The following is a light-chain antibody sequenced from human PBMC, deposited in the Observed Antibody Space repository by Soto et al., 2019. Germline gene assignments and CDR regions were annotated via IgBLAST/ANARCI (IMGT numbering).Light chain of an antibody. CDR3: QQRSNWPPLT. CDR1: QSVSSY. CDR2: DAS. J-gene: IGKJ4*01. V-gene: IGKV3-11*01. Sequence: EIVLTQSPATLSLSPGERATLSCRASQSVSSYLAWYQQKPGQAPRLLIYDASNRATGIPARFSGRGSGTDFTLTISSLEPEDFAVYYCQQRSNWPPLTLGGGTKVDIK.